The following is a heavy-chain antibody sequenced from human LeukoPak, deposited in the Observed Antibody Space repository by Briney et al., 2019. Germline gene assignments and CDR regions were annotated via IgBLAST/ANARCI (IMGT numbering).Heavy chain of an antibody. V-gene: IGHV3-9*01. CDR1: GFTFDDYA. J-gene: IGHJ4*02. CDR3: AKGSYGSGSYVDY. CDR2: ISWNSGYI. D-gene: IGHD3-10*01. Sequence: GRSLRLSCAASGFTFDDYAMHWVRQAPGKGLEWVSGISWNSGYIGYEDSVKGRFTISRDNAKNSLYLQMNSLRAEDTALYYCAKGSYGSGSYVDYWGQGTLITVSS.